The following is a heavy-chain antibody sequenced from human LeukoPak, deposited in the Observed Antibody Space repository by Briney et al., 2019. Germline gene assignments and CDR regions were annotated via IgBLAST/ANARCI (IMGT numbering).Heavy chain of an antibody. CDR2: IIPIFGTA. J-gene: IGHJ6*03. CDR1: GGTFSSYA. V-gene: IGHV1-69*05. CDR3: ARASRCYDFWSGYYYMDV. D-gene: IGHD3-3*01. Sequence: SVKVSCKASGGTFSSYAVSWVRQAPGQGLEWMGGIIPIFGTANYAQKFQGRVTITTDESTSTAYMELSSLRSEDTAVYYCARASRCYDFWSGYYYMDVWGKGTTVTVSS.